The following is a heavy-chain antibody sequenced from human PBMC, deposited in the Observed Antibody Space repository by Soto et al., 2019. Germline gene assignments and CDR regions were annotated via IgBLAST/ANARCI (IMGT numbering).Heavy chain of an antibody. CDR1: DDSISSSSYF. CDR3: ARLDSGGSFDY. CDR2: VYYRGRT. Sequence: QLQLQESGPGLVKPSETLSLSCTVSDDSISSSSYFWAWIRQPPGKGLEWIANVYYRGRTSYNPSLRGRVTISIDTSKKQFSLNLSSVTAADTAVYYCARLDSGGSFDYWGQGTLVIVSS. V-gene: IGHV4-39*01. J-gene: IGHJ4*02. D-gene: IGHD3-22*01.